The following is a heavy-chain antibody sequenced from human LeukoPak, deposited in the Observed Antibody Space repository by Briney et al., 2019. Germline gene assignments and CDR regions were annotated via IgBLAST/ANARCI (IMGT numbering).Heavy chain of an antibody. D-gene: IGHD3-3*01. CDR3: ARAKRITIFGVVITPQPTFDY. V-gene: IGHV4-34*01. J-gene: IGHJ4*02. CDR2: INHSGST. CDR1: GGSFSGYY. Sequence: KPSETLSLTCAVYGGSFSGYYWSWIRQPLGKGLEWIGEINHSGSTNYNPSLKSRVTISVDTSKNQFSLKLSSVTAADTAVYYCARAKRITIFGVVITPQPTFDYWGQGTLVTVSS.